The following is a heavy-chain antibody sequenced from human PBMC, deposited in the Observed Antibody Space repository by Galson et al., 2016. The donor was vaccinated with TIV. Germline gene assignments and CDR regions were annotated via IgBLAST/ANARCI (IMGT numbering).Heavy chain of an antibody. V-gene: IGHV1-2*02. CDR3: ARSERGSYTGFDY. D-gene: IGHD1-26*01. CDR2: IDPNSGGT. CDR1: GYPLIGYF. J-gene: IGHJ4*02. Sequence: SVKVSCKASGYPLIGYFMHWVRQAPGQGLEWMGWIDPNSGGTEYAQKFQGRITMTRDKSIGTAYMELNRLRSDGTALYFCARSERGSYTGFDYWGRGTLVTVSS.